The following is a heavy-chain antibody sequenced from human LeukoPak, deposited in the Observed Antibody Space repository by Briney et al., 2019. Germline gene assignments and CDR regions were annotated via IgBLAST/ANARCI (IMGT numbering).Heavy chain of an antibody. CDR2: VVPIFGTT. Sequence: GSSVKVSCKASGGTFSNYAITWVRQAPGQGLQWVGRVVPIFGTTSYAQKFQGRVTITADKSTSTAYMELSSLRSEDTAVYYCAREGPEGDLNWFDPWGQGTLVTVSS. CDR1: GGTFSNYA. V-gene: IGHV1-69*06. J-gene: IGHJ5*02. CDR3: AREGPEGDLNWFDP.